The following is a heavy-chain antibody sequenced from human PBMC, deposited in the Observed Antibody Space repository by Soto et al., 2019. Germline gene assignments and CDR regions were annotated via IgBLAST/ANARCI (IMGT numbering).Heavy chain of an antibody. V-gene: IGHV3-23*01. D-gene: IGHD2-15*01. CDR2: ISGSGGST. CDR3: AKDSAGYCSGGSCYPKGHDAFDI. Sequence: PGGSLRLSCAASGFTFSSYAMSWVRQAPGKGLEWVSAISGSGGSTYYADSVKGRFTISRDNSKNTLYLQMNSLRAEDTAVYYCAKDSAGYCSGGSCYPKGHDAFDIWGQGTMVTVSS. J-gene: IGHJ3*02. CDR1: GFTFSSYA.